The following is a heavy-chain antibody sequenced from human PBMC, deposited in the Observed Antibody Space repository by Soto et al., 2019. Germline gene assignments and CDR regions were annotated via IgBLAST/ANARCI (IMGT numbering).Heavy chain of an antibody. CDR3: ARDFVAETPFGY. Sequence: QVQMVESGGEVKKPGASVKVSCKTSGYTFSTYGISWVRQAPGQGLEWMGWINTYNGNTNYAQNFQGRVTMTTDTSTSTAYMELRSLRSDDTAVYYCARDFVAETPFGYWGQGTLVTVSS. CDR2: INTYNGNT. D-gene: IGHD2-15*01. CDR1: GYTFSTYG. J-gene: IGHJ4*02. V-gene: IGHV1-18*01.